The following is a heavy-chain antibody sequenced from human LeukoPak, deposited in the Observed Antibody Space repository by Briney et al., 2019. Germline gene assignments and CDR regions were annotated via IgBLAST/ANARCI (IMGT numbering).Heavy chain of an antibody. CDR1: GFTFSSYA. CDR3: ARVKLELDY. J-gene: IGHJ4*02. Sequence: PGGSLRLSCAASGFTFSSYAMSWVRQPPGKGLEWIGEINHSGSTNYNPSLKSRVTISVDTSKNQFSLKLSSVTAADTAVYYCARVKLELDYWGQGTLVTVSS. V-gene: IGHV4-34*01. CDR2: INHSGST. D-gene: IGHD1-1*01.